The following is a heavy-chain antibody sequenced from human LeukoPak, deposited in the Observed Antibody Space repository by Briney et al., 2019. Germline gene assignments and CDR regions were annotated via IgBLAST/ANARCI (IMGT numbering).Heavy chain of an antibody. D-gene: IGHD6-19*01. CDR2: IYSSGSS. Sequence: SQTLSLTCSVSGGSIRSESYYWSWIRQPTGKGLEWIGRIYSSGSSKFNPSLKSRVTISIDTSKNQFSLNLSSVTAADTAVYYCARDMTGSGWNDAFDIWGQGTMVTVSS. CDR1: GGSIRSESYY. CDR3: ARDMTGSGWNDAFDI. J-gene: IGHJ3*02. V-gene: IGHV4-61*02.